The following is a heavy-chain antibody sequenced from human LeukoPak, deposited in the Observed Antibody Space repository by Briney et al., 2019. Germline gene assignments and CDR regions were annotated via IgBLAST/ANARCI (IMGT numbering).Heavy chain of an antibody. J-gene: IGHJ6*04. V-gene: IGHV4-31*03. CDR2: IYYSGST. D-gene: IGHD2-2*01. CDR1: GGSISSGGYY. Sequence: SQTLSLTCTVSGGSISSGGYYWSWIRQHPGKGLEWIGYIYYSGSTYYNPSLKSRVTISVDTSKNQFSLKLSSVTAADTAVYYCARDRHYQLRGVDVWGKGITVTVSS. CDR3: ARDRHYQLRGVDV.